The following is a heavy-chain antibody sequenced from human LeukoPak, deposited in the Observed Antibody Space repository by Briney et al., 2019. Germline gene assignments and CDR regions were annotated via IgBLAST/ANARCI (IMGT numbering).Heavy chain of an antibody. J-gene: IGHJ4*02. V-gene: IGHV4-4*09. Sequence: PSETLSLTCTVSGDPISSDYWSWTRQPPGKGLEWIGTIYNSGNTNYNPSLESRVAISVDTSKNQFSLKLYSVTAADTAVYYCAGGGHWLVFDYWGQGTLVTVSS. D-gene: IGHD6-19*01. CDR3: AGGGHWLVFDY. CDR1: GDPISSDY. CDR2: IYNSGNT.